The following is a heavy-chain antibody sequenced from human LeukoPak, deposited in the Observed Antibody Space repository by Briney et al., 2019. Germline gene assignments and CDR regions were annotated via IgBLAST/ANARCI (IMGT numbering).Heavy chain of an antibody. V-gene: IGHV3-66*01. J-gene: IGHJ4*02. CDR2: IYSDGST. Sequence: GGSLRLSCAASGFTVSSYYMSWVRQAPGKGLEWVSVIYSDGSTYYADSVKGRFTVSRDNSKNTLYLKMNSLRAEDTAVYYCARGIPAAGSYYFDYWGQGTLVTVSS. CDR1: GFTVSSYY. CDR3: ARGIPAAGSYYFDY. D-gene: IGHD6-13*01.